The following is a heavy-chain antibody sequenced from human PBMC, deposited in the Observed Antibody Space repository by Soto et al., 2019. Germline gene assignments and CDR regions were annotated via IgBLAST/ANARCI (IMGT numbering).Heavy chain of an antibody. D-gene: IGHD6-6*01. V-gene: IGHV4-59*08. J-gene: IGHJ6*03. CDR1: GASISSYY. Sequence: PSETLSLTCTVSGASISSYYWSWIRQPPGKGLEWIGYIYSGCTNYNPSLKSRVTISVDTSKNQFSLNLNSVTSAYTALYYCARRARPDLYYIDVWGKGTTVTVSS. CDR2: IYSGCT. CDR3: ARRARPDLYYIDV.